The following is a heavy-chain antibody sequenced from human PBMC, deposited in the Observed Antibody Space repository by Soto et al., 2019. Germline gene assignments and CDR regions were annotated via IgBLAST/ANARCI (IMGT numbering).Heavy chain of an antibody. D-gene: IGHD6-13*01. V-gene: IGHV3-30*18. CDR3: AKEKQLRPDD. CDR2: ISCDGGED. CDR1: GFTFSRYG. Sequence: QVQLVESGGGVVQPGRSLRLSCAASGFTFSRYGMPWVRQAPGKGLEWVSLISCDGGEDFYPDSVKGRFTISRDNSKNTLDLQTDGLRREDTAVYYCAKEKQLRPDDWGQGTMVTVSS. J-gene: IGHJ4*02.